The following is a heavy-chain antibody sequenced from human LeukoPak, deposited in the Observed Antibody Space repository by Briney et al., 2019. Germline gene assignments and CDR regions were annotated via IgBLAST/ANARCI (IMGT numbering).Heavy chain of an antibody. V-gene: IGHV4-59*01. D-gene: IGHD2-21*02. Sequence: SETLSLTCTVSGGSISIYYWSWIRQPPGKGLEWIGYIYYSGSTNYNPSLKSRVTISVDTSKNRFSLKLNSVTAADTAVYYCARRDCGGDCSYYWGQGALVTVSS. CDR3: ARRDCGGDCSYY. CDR2: IYYSGST. CDR1: GGSISIYY. J-gene: IGHJ4*02.